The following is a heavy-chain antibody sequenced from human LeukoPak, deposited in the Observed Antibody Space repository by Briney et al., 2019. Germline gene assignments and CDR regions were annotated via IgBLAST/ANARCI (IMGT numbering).Heavy chain of an antibody. V-gene: IGHV5-51*01. CDR1: GYSFTSYW. CDR3: ARGPGGRSITYDFWSGYYTWFDP. Sequence: GESLQISCKGSGYSFTSYWIGWVRQMPGKGLEWMGIIYPGDSDTRYSPSFQGQVTISADKSISTAYLQWSSLKASDTAMYYCARGPGGRSITYDFWSGYYTWFDPWGQGTLVTVSS. D-gene: IGHD3-3*01. CDR2: IYPGDSDT. J-gene: IGHJ5*02.